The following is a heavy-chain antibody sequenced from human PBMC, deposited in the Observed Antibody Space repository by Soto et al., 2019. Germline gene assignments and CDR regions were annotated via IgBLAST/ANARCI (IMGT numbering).Heavy chain of an antibody. D-gene: IGHD6-19*01. CDR3: ARDRGSSGWHESDAFDI. Sequence: GGSLRLSCAASGFTFSSYSMNWVRQAPGKGLEWVSSISSSSSYIYYADSVKGRFTISRDNAKNSLYLQMNSLRAEDTAVYYCARDRGSSGWHESDAFDIWGQGTMVTVSS. CDR2: ISSSSSYI. J-gene: IGHJ3*02. CDR1: GFTFSSYS. V-gene: IGHV3-21*01.